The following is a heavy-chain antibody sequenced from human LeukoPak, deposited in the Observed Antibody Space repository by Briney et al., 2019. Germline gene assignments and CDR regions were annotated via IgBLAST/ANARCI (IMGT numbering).Heavy chain of an antibody. J-gene: IGHJ4*02. CDR3: ASGGYSSSWSPFDY. D-gene: IGHD6-13*01. Sequence: SETLSLTCAVAGGSISSGGLSWSWIRQPPGKGLEWIGYIYHSGSTYYNPSLKSRVPISVDRSKNQFSLKLTSVTAAETAVYYCASGGYSSSWSPFDYWGQGTLVTVSS. CDR1: GGSISSGGLS. CDR2: IYHSGST. V-gene: IGHV4-30-2*01.